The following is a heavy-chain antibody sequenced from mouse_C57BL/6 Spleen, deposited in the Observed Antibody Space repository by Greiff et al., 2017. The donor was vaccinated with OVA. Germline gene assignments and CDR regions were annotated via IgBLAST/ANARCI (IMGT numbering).Heavy chain of an antibody. J-gene: IGHJ3*01. D-gene: IGHD1-1*01. Sequence: VQLQQPGAELVRPGSSVKLSCKASGYTFTSYWMHWVKQRPIQGLEWIGNIDPSDSETHYNQKFKDKATLTVDKSSSTAYMQLSSLTSEDSAVYYCARSGDGSAWFAYWGQGTLVTVSA. CDR3: ARSGDGSAWFAY. CDR1: GYTFTSYW. CDR2: IDPSDSET. V-gene: IGHV1-52*01.